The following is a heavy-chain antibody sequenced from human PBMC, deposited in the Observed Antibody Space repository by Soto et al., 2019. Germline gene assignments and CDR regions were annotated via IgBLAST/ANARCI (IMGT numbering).Heavy chain of an antibody. CDR3: VREGRDYGEDY. V-gene: IGHV3-33*01. Sequence: QVQLVESGGGVVQPGGSLRLSCAASGFIFSSFGMHWVRQAPGKGLEWVAAIWFDGSNKYYGDSVKGRFTISRDNSKNTLYLQMDSLRAEDTAVYYCVREGRDYGEDYWGQGTLVTVSS. CDR1: GFIFSSFG. J-gene: IGHJ1*01. D-gene: IGHD4-17*01. CDR2: IWFDGSNK.